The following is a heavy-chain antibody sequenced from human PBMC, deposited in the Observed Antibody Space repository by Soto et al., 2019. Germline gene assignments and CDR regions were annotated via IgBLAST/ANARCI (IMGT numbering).Heavy chain of an antibody. CDR2: IYWNDDK. D-gene: IGHD3-3*01. V-gene: IGHV2-5*01. J-gene: IGHJ1*01. Sequence: SGPTLVNPTQTLTLTCTFSGFSLSTSGVGVGWIRQPPGKALGWLALIYWNDDKRYSPSLKSRLTITRDTSKNQVVLTMTDMDPMDTATYYCAHNRITMTFGYWGPGALVTVSS. CDR1: GFSLSTSGVG. CDR3: AHNRITMTFGY.